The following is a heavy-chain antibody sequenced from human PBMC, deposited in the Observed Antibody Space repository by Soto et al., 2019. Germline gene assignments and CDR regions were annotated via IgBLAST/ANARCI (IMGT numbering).Heavy chain of an antibody. Sequence: PSETLSLTCTVSGGSISRYYWSWIRKPPAKGLEWIGYMYNTGSTVYNPPFKSRVTISVDTSKNQFSLKLNSVTAADTAVYYCARDLWGYCGTDCYPLDVWGQGTTVTVSS. CDR2: MYNTGST. CDR1: GGSISRYY. J-gene: IGHJ6*02. D-gene: IGHD2-21*02. V-gene: IGHV4-59*01. CDR3: ARDLWGYCGTDCYPLDV.